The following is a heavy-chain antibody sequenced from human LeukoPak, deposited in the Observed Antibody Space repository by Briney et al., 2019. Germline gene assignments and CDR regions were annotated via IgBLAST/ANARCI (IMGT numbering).Heavy chain of an antibody. D-gene: IGHD2-2*01. CDR2: IIPIFGTT. J-gene: IGHJ4*02. CDR3: ARGYCSGTSCYSLPH. V-gene: IGHV1-69*13. Sequence: GASVKVSCKASGGTFRSYAINWVRQAPGQGLEWMGGIIPIFGTTNYAQKFQGRVTITADESTSTAYMELSSLRSEDTAVYYCARGYCSGTSCYSLPHWGQGTLVTVSS. CDR1: GGTFRSYA.